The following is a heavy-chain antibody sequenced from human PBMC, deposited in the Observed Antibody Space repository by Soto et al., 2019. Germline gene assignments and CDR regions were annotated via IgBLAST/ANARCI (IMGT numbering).Heavy chain of an antibody. D-gene: IGHD2-2*01. CDR1: GLTFNNYG. CDR2: MWYDGSKK. V-gene: IGHV3-33*01. J-gene: IGHJ4*02. Sequence: QVQLVESGGGVVQPGRSLRRSCTASGLTFNNYGMHWVRQAPGKGLEWVAVMWYDGSKKYYADSVKGRFTISRDTSKKTLYLEMNSLRAEDTALYYCAREYCSTSSCYDYWGQGTLVIVSP. CDR3: AREYCSTSSCYDY.